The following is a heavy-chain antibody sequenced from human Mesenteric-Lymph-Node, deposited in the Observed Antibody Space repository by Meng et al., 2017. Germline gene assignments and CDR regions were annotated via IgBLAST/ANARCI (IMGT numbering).Heavy chain of an antibody. J-gene: IGHJ1*01. Sequence: QLQGSGPGMVKSSETRPLTCTVSGDSISSNSCYWGWIRQPPGKGLEWIASIDYSGITFQNPSLKSRLTTSVDTSKNQFSLQLRFVTAADTAVYYCARHRGNYYQSFLHWGQGTLVTVFS. D-gene: IGHD1-26*01. V-gene: IGHV4-39*01. CDR3: ARHRGNYYQSFLH. CDR2: IDYSGIT. CDR1: GDSISSNSCY.